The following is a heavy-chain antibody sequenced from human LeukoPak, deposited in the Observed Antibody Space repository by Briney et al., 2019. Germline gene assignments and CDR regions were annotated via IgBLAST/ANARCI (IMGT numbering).Heavy chain of an antibody. CDR1: GFTFSSYA. D-gene: IGHD3-22*01. CDR3: AKDQVWIVVGSFDY. J-gene: IGHJ4*02. Sequence: PGGSLRLSCAASGFTFSSYAMSWVRQAPGKGLEWVSGISGSGGRTYYADSVKGRFTISRDNSKNTLYLQMTSLRAEDTAVYYCAKDQVWIVVGSFDYWGQGTLVTVSS. CDR2: ISGSGGRT. V-gene: IGHV3-23*01.